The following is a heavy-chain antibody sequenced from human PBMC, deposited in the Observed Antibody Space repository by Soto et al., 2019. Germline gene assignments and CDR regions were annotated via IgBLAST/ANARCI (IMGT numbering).Heavy chain of an antibody. CDR1: GFIFSHYG. J-gene: IGHJ5*02. V-gene: IGHV3-33*01. D-gene: IGHD2-8*01. CDR3: ARHGRDEAQSPNSWFDP. CDR2: IWSDGSKT. Sequence: GGSLRLSCTTSGFIFSHYGMHWVRQAPDRGLEWVAVIWSDGSKTSYAESVKGRFTISRDDSTKTLYLEMNSLRVDDTGVYYCARHGRDEAQSPNSWFDPWGQGALVTVSS.